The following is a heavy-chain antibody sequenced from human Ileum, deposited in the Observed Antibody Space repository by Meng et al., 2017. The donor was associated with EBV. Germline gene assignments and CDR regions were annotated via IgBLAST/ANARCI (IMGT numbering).Heavy chain of an antibody. J-gene: IGHJ4*02. V-gene: IGHV4-4*02. CDR3: ARGYGSGRDYFDY. D-gene: IGHD3-10*01. CDR1: GGSIRSSNW. CDR2: IYYSGST. Sequence: QVQLQESGPSIGKPSGPLTLTCAASGGSIRSSNWWHWVRQPPGKGLEWIGEIYYSGSTIYNPSLKSRVTISVDKSKNLFSLKLSSVTAADTAVYYCARGYGSGRDYFDYWGQGTLVTVSS.